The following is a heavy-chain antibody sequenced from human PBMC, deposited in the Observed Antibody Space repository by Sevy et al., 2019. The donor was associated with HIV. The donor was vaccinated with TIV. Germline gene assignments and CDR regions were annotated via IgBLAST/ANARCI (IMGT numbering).Heavy chain of an antibody. J-gene: IGHJ1*01. V-gene: IGHV3-21*01. CDR1: GFIFSDFS. CDR2: ITTTSTYT. CDR3: ATGTLLELEHFQD. Sequence: GGSLRLSCAASGFIFSDFSMSWVRRAPGKGLEWVSTITTTSTYTYYADSVKGRFTTSRDNPKSSLYLQRNRLSPEDTRDNYCATGTLLELEHFQDWGQGTVVNVSS. D-gene: IGHD1-7*01.